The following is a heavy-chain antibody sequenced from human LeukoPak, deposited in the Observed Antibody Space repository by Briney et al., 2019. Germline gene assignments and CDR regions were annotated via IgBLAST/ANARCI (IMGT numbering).Heavy chain of an antibody. CDR3: ARRIAEAGSDY. CDR1: GYSFTSYW. CDR2: IYPGDSDT. D-gene: IGHD6-13*01. J-gene: IGHJ4*02. Sequence: GESLKISCKGSGYSFTSYWIGWVRQMPGKGLEWMGIIYPGDSDTRYSPSFEGKVTISADMSIRTAYLQWSSLKASDTAMYYCARRIAEAGSDYWGQGTLVTVSS. V-gene: IGHV5-51*01.